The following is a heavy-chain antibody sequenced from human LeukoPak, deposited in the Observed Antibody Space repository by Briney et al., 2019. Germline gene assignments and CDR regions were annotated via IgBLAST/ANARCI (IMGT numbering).Heavy chain of an antibody. Sequence: PGGSLRLSCAAFGFTFSSYWMSWVRQAPGKGLEWVANIKQDGSEKYYVDSVKGRFTISRDNSKNSLYLQINSLRAEDTAVYYCARDGHRDYYGSGSYYLTWGQGTLVTVSS. D-gene: IGHD3-10*01. J-gene: IGHJ5*02. V-gene: IGHV3-7*01. CDR2: IKQDGSEK. CDR3: ARDGHRDYYGSGSYYLT. CDR1: GFTFSSYW.